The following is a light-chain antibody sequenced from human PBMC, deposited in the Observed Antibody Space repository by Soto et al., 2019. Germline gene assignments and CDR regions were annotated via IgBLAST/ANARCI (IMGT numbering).Light chain of an antibody. CDR2: SAS. Sequence: DIQMTQSPSSLSASVGDRVTITCRASQDISVYLAWYQQKPGKVPKLLIYSASTLQSGVPSRFSGSGSGTDFTLTISSLQPEDVATYYCQKFNTAPLTLGQGTRPEIK. J-gene: IGKJ5*01. V-gene: IGKV1-27*01. CDR1: QDISVY. CDR3: QKFNTAPLT.